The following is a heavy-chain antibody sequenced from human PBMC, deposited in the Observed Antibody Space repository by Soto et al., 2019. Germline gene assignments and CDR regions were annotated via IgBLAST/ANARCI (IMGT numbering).Heavy chain of an antibody. CDR1: GYTFTSYG. CDR2: ISAYNGNT. J-gene: IGHJ5*02. D-gene: IGHD3-10*01. CDR3: ARVRGGITMVRPEAINWFDP. V-gene: IGHV1-18*04. Sequence: QVQLVQSGAEVKKPGASVKVSCKASGYTFTSYGISWVRQAPGQGLEWRGWISAYNGNTNNAQKLRGRVTRTTDTSTSTAYMELRSLRSDDTAVYYCARVRGGITMVRPEAINWFDPWGQGTLVTVSS.